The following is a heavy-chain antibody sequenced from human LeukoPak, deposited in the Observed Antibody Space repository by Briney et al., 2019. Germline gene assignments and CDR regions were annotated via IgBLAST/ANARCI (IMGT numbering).Heavy chain of an antibody. J-gene: IGHJ4*02. CDR3: AKVQGSGSPNYDY. D-gene: IGHD3-10*01. CDR2: TSGSGGTT. V-gene: IGHV3-23*01. CDR1: GDSVSNDFYY. Sequence: ETLSLTCTVSGDSVSNDFYYWGWIRQPPGKGLEWVSGTSGSGGTTNFADTVKGRFTISRDNSKNTLYLQMNSLRVEDSAVYYCAKVQGSGSPNYDYWGQGTLVTVSS.